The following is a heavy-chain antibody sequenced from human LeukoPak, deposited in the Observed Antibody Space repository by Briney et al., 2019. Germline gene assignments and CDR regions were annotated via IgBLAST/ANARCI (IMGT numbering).Heavy chain of an antibody. CDR3: SRSGASSGLDP. D-gene: IGHD3-3*01. Sequence: SQTLSLTCDISGDAFSNNNVAWNWIRQSPSRGLEWLGRTYYRSEWHNDYAPSVKGRISFNADTSKNQLSLQLNSVTPEDTAVYHCSRSGASSGLDPWAQGTLVTVSS. CDR2: TYYRSEWHN. J-gene: IGHJ5*02. V-gene: IGHV6-1*01. CDR1: GDAFSNNNVA.